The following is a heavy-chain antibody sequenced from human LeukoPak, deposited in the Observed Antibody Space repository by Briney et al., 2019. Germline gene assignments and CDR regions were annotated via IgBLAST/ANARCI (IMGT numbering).Heavy chain of an antibody. CDR1: GFTFSSYA. Sequence: GGSLRLSCAASGFTFSSYAMSWVRQAPGKGLEWVSAISGSGGSTYYADSVKGRFTISRDNSKNTLYLQMNSLRAEDTAVYYCAKAAPGYGEPSVLLIDYWGQGTLVTVSS. D-gene: IGHD1-26*01. J-gene: IGHJ4*02. V-gene: IGHV3-23*01. CDR2: ISGSGGST. CDR3: AKAAPGYGEPSVLLIDY.